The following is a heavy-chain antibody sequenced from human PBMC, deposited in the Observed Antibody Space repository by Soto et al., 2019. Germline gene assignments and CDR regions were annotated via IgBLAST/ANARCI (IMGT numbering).Heavy chain of an antibody. Sequence: YGMHRISKTQGKGLEWVASTPGSGGSSYYADSVKGRFTISRDNSRNTLYLDLNSLKAEDTAMFYCARGESTGWCCFDFWGQG. V-gene: IGHV3-23*01. D-gene: IGHD6-19*01. J-gene: IGHJ4*02. CDR3: ARGESTGWCCFDF. CDR2: TPGSGGSS. CDR1: YG.